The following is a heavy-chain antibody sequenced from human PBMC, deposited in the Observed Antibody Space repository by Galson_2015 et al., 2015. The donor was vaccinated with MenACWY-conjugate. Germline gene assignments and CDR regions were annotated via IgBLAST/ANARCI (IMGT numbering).Heavy chain of an antibody. D-gene: IGHD7-27*01. Sequence: SLRLSCAASGITFSRCGMNWVRQAPEKGLEWISYISPGSGGIYYADSAKGRFTISRDDAKSSLFLQIVSLRDEDTAVYYCAWGRNPTVNAMYLDDWGQGTLVTVSS. J-gene: IGHJ4*02. V-gene: IGHV3-48*02. CDR3: AWGRNPTVNAMYLDD. CDR2: ISPGSGGI. CDR1: GITFSRCG.